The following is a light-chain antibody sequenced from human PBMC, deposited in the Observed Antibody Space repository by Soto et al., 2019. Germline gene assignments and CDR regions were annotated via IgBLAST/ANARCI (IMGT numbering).Light chain of an antibody. V-gene: IGLV1-47*01. CDR3: AAWDDSLSGR. J-gene: IGLJ1*01. CDR1: SSNIGSNY. Sequence: QSVLTQPPSASGTPGQRVTLSCSGSSSNIGSNYVYWYQQLPGTAPKLLIHRNNQRPSGVPDRFSGSKSGTSASLAISGLRSEDEADYYCAAWDDSLSGRFGTGTKVTVL. CDR2: RNN.